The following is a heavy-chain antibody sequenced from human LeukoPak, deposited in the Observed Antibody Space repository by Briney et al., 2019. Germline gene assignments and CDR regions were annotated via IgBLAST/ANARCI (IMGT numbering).Heavy chain of an antibody. V-gene: IGHV4-61*02. D-gene: IGHD4-23*01. Sequence: SETLSLTCTVSGGSISSGSDWWSWIRQPAGKGLEWIGRIYPNGRSNHNSSLRGRVTISADASKNQISLELTSVTAADTAVYYCARERRGYGGIFDSWGQGTLVTVSS. J-gene: IGHJ4*02. CDR2: IYPNGRS. CDR3: ARERRGYGGIFDS. CDR1: GGSISSGSDW.